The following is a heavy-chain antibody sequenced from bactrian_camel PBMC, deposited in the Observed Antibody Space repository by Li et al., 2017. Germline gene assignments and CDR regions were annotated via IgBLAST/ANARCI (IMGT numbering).Heavy chain of an antibody. CDR3: VRERALAYSDYEGFGY. Sequence: QVQLVESGGGSVQAGGSLRLSCAASGYTYNRNCMAWFRQAPGKEREGVARIYTGSGNTYYADSVKGRFTISRDNAKNTVYLQMNSLKPEDTAVYYCVRERALAYSDYEGFGYWGQGTQVTVS. J-gene: IGHJ6*01. CDR1: GYTYNRNC. D-gene: IGHD4*01. V-gene: IGHV3S1*01. CDR2: IYTGSGNT.